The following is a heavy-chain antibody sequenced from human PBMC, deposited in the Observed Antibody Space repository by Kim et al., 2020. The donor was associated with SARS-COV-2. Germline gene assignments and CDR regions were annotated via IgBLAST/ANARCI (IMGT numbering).Heavy chain of an antibody. CDR2: ISWNSGSI. CDR1: GFTFDDYA. CDR3: AKDFGESVGATPFDY. V-gene: IGHV3-9*01. J-gene: IGHJ4*02. D-gene: IGHD1-26*01. Sequence: GGSLRLSCAASGFTFDDYAMHWVRQAPGKGLEWVSGISWNSGSIGYADSVKGRFTISRDNAKNSLYLQMNSLRAEDTALYYCAKDFGESVGATPFDYWGQGTLVTVSS.